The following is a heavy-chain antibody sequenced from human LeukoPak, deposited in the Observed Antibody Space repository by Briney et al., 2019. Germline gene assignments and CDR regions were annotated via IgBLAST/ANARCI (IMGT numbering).Heavy chain of an antibody. CDR3: ARGSRSSWYGRSDWFDP. D-gene: IGHD6-13*01. V-gene: IGHV4-38-2*02. J-gene: IGHJ5*02. Sequence: SETLSLTCTVSGYSISSGYYWGWIRQPPGKGLEWIGSIYHSGSTYYNPSLKSRVTISVDTSKNQFSLKLSSVTAADTAVYYCARGSRSSWYGRSDWFDPWGQGTLVTVSS. CDR1: GYSISSGYY. CDR2: IYHSGST.